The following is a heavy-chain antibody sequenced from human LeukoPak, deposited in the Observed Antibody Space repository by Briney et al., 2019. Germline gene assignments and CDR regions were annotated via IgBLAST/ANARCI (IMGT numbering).Heavy chain of an antibody. Sequence: SETLSLTCTVSGGSISSYYWSWIRQPPGKGLEWIGYIYYSGSTNYNPPLKSRVTISVDTSKNQFSLKLSSVTAADTAVYYCARLHYDFWSGYKFDYWGQGTLVTVSS. J-gene: IGHJ4*02. CDR2: IYYSGST. D-gene: IGHD3-3*01. CDR3: ARLHYDFWSGYKFDY. CDR1: GGSISSYY. V-gene: IGHV4-59*08.